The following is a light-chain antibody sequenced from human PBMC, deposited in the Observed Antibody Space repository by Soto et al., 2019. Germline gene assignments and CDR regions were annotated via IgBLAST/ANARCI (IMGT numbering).Light chain of an antibody. Sequence: QSVLAPXSSVSGSPGQSITISFPGSSSDVGAYDFVSWYQQHPDKAPKLMIYEVSNRPSGVSYRFSGSKSVNTATLTISGLQAEDEADYYCSSYTTRSTRVFGTGTKVTVL. CDR1: SSDVGAYDF. V-gene: IGLV2-14*03. CDR2: EVS. J-gene: IGLJ1*01. CDR3: SSYTTRSTRV.